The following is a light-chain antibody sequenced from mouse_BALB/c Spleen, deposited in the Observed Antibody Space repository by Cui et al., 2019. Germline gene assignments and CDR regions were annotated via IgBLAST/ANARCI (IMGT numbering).Light chain of an antibody. J-gene: IGKJ2*01. V-gene: IGKV4-74*01. Sequence: QIVLTQSPAIMSESLGERATMTCTASSSVSSSYLHWYQQKPGSSPKLWIYSTSNLASGVPARFSGSGSGISYSLTISSMEAEDAATYCCHQDHRSPYTCGGGTKLEIK. CDR2: STS. CDR3: HQDHRSPYT. CDR1: SSVSSSY.